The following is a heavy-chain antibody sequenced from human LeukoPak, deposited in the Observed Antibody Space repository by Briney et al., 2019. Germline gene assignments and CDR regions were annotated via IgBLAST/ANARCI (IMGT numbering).Heavy chain of an antibody. CDR3: ARYMSWAPSYDSSGYYYGDNWFDP. CDR2: IYTSGST. V-gene: IGHV4-4*07. CDR1: GGSISSYY. Sequence: SETLSLTCTVSGGSISSYYWSWIRQPAGKGLEWIGRIYTSGSTNYNPSLKSRVTISVDTSKNQFSLKLSSVTAADTAVYYCARYMSWAPSYDSSGYYYGDNWFDPWGQGTLVTVSS. J-gene: IGHJ5*02. D-gene: IGHD3-22*01.